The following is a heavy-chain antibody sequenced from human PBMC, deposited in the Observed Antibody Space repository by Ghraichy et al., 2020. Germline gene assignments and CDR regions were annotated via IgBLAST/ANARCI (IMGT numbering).Heavy chain of an antibody. CDR1: GFTFSSYA. CDR2: ISGSGGST. Sequence: GGSLRLSCAASGFTFSSYAMSWVRQAPGKGLEWVSAISGSGGSTYYADSVKGRFTISRDNSKNTLYLQMNSLRAEDTAVYYCAKHPLNRSGSGSSNWFDPWGQGTLVTVSS. V-gene: IGHV3-23*01. J-gene: IGHJ5*02. CDR3: AKHPLNRSGSGSSNWFDP. D-gene: IGHD3-10*01.